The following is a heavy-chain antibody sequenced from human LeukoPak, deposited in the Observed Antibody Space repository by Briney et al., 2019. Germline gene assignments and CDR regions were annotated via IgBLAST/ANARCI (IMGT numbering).Heavy chain of an antibody. Sequence: GGSLRLSCTASGFTFRNYVIHWVRQAPGKGLEWVAVTSSDLNVKLYADSVKGRFTISRDNSRSTLYLQMNSLRPEDTAIYYCAREGYYGSGSPPSSYFDYWGQGTLVTVSS. CDR3: AREGYYGSGSPPSSYFDY. CDR2: TSSDLNVK. D-gene: IGHD3-10*01. CDR1: GFTFRNYV. J-gene: IGHJ4*02. V-gene: IGHV3-30-3*01.